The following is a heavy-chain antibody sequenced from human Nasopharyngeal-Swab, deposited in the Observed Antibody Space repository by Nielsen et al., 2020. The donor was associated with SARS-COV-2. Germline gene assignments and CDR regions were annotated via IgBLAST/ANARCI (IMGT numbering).Heavy chain of an antibody. CDR3: ARSVGSYYGQGAFDV. D-gene: IGHD1-26*01. V-gene: IGHV3-49*01. J-gene: IGHJ3*01. CDR1: GFTFGDYA. CDR2: IRSKTYGGAP. Sequence: GESLKISCTTSGFTFGDYAVSWFRQAPGKGLEWVGFIRSKTYGGAPEYAASVKDRFTISRDGAESIAYLQMNSLETEDTGVYYCARSVGSYYGQGAFDVWGQGTMVTVSS.